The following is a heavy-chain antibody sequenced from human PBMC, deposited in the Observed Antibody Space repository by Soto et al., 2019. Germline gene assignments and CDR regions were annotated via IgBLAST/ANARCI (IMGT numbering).Heavy chain of an antibody. Sequence: QVHLVQSGAEVKKPGASVKVSCKGSGYAFTTYGITWVRQAPGQGLEWMGWISAHNGNTNYAQKRQGRVNVTRDTSTSTDYMELRSLRSDDTAVYYYARGRYGDYWGQGARVTVSS. V-gene: IGHV1-18*01. D-gene: IGHD1-1*01. CDR3: ARGRYGDY. J-gene: IGHJ4*02. CDR1: GYAFTTYG. CDR2: ISAHNGNT.